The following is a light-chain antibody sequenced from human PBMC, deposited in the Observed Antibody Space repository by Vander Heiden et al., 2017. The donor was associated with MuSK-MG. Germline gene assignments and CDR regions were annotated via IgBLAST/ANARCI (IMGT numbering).Light chain of an antibody. CDR2: DAS. V-gene: IGKV1-5*01. CDR3: QHENSSSLT. CDR1: QSISSW. J-gene: IGKJ1*01. Sequence: DMQKTQSPYTLSASVGDRVTITCRASQSISSWLAWYQQKPGKAPKLLIYDASSLESGVPSRFSGSGSGTEFTLTISSLQPDDFATYYCQHENSSSLTFGQGTKVEIK.